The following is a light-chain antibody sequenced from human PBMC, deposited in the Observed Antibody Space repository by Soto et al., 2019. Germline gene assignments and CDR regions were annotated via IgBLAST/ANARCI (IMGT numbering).Light chain of an antibody. Sequence: QSALTQPASVSGSPGQSITISCTGSTSDIGGYNYVSWYQHHPGKAPQLIIFDVINRPSGVSNRFSGSKSGNTASLTIFGLQAEDEAYYYCFSYTGTTMDFFGTGTKLTVL. CDR1: TSDIGGYNY. CDR3: FSYTGTTMDF. CDR2: DVI. J-gene: IGLJ1*01. V-gene: IGLV2-14*03.